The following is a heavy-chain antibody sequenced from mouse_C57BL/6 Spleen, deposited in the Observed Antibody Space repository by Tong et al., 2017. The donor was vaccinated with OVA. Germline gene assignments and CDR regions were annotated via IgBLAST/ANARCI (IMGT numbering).Heavy chain of an antibody. J-gene: IGHJ2*01. Sequence: EVQLQESGPELVKPGASVKMSCKASGYTFTDYNMHWVKQSHGKSLEWIGYINPNNGGTSYNQKFKGKATLTVNKSSSTAYMELRSLTSEDSAVYYCARSANYYGSAYFDYWGQGTTLTVSS. D-gene: IGHD1-1*01. CDR1: GYTFTDYN. CDR3: ARSANYYGSAYFDY. CDR2: INPNNGGT. V-gene: IGHV1-22*01.